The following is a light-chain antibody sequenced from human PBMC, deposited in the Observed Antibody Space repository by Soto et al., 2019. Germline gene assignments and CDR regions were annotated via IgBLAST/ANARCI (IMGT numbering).Light chain of an antibody. CDR2: GSS. J-gene: IGKJ1*01. CDR3: QQFRTSVT. Sequence: EVVLTQSPGTLPLSPGERATLSCRASQSIGNNYLAWYQQKPGQAPRLLIDGSSTRATGIPDRFSGSGSGTDFTLTISRLEPEDFAVYYCQQFRTSVTFGQGTKVDIK. CDR1: QSIGNNY. V-gene: IGKV3-20*01.